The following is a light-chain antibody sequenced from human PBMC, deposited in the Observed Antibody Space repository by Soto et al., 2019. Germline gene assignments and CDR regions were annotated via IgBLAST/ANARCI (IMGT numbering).Light chain of an antibody. CDR3: QQYEDIPIT. J-gene: IGKJ5*01. V-gene: IGKV1-33*01. CDR2: DAS. Sequence: DIQMTQAPSSLSASVGDRVTITCQASQDISNLLNWYQQKPGKAPRLLIYDASNLETGVPSRFSGSGSGTDFTFTISILQPEDIATYYCQQYEDIPITFGQGTRLEI. CDR1: QDISNL.